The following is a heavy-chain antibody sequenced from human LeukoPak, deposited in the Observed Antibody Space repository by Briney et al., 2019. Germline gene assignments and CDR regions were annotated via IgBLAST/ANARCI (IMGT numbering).Heavy chain of an antibody. CDR3: ARASNSPFDF. CDR2: IYTDSTI. CDR1: GFTFKNYE. V-gene: IGHV3-48*03. J-gene: IGHJ4*02. D-gene: IGHD2-21*01. Sequence: PGGSLRLSCAASGFTFKNYEFGWVRQAPGKGLEWVSHIYTDSTIYQADSVKGRFTISRDNAKNSLYLQMNGLRAEDTAVYYCARASNSPFDFWGQGTLVTVSS.